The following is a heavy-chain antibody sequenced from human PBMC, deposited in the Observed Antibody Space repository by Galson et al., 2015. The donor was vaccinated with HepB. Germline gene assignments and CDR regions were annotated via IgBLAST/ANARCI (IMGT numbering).Heavy chain of an antibody. CDR1: GYTFTSYA. V-gene: IGHV1-3*01. D-gene: IGHD2-2*01. J-gene: IGHJ6*03. CDR3: ARSSVPAAMGIGYYYYMDV. Sequence: SVKVSCKASGYTFTSYAMHWVRQAPGQRLEWMGWINAGNGNTKYSQKFQGRVTITRDTSASTAYMELSSLRSEDTAVYYCARSSVPAAMGIGYYYYMDVWGKGTTVTVSS. CDR2: INAGNGNT.